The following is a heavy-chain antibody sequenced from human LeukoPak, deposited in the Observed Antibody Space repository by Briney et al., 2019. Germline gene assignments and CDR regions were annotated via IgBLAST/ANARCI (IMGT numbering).Heavy chain of an antibody. CDR3: ARGIAKTTLNAFDI. Sequence: GGSLRLSCAASGFTFSSYEMNWVRQAPGKGLEWVSYISSSGSTIYYADSVKGRFTISRDNAKNSLYLQMNSLRAEDTAVYYCARGIAKTTLNAFDIWGQGTVVTVSS. D-gene: IGHD4-11*01. CDR1: GFTFSSYE. V-gene: IGHV3-48*03. CDR2: ISSSGSTI. J-gene: IGHJ3*02.